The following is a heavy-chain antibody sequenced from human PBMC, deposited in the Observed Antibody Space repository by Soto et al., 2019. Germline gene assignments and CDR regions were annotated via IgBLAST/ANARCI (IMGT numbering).Heavy chain of an antibody. V-gene: IGHV4-4*02. CDR2: IYHSAST. D-gene: IGHD3-3*01. Sequence: LSLTCAVSGGSSSSSNWWSWVRQPPGKGLEWIGEIYHSASTNYNPSLKSRVTISVDKSKNQFSLKLSSVTAADTAVYYCARVPFLLRFLEWCFDYWGQGTPVTVSS. J-gene: IGHJ4*02. CDR1: GGSSSSSNW. CDR3: ARVPFLLRFLEWCFDY.